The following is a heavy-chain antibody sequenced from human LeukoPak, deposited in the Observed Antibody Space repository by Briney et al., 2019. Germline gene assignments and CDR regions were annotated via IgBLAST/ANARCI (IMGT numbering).Heavy chain of an antibody. J-gene: IGHJ4*02. V-gene: IGHV3-7*01. CDR3: AKVGTLAVTTGPYFDY. CDR1: GFTFSSYW. Sequence: GGSLRLSCAASGFTFSSYWMNWARQAPGKGLEWVASINHNGNVNYYVDSVKGRFTISRDNSKNTLYLQMNSLKAEDTAVYYCAKVGTLAVTTGPYFDYWGQGTLVTVSS. CDR2: INHNGNVN. D-gene: IGHD4-17*01.